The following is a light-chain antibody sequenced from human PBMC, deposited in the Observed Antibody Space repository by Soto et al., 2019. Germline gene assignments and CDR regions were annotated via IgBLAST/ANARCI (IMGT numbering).Light chain of an antibody. V-gene: IGKV3-20*01. CDR1: QTVSTY. J-gene: IGKJ1*01. CDR2: DAS. CDR3: QQYGSSPWT. Sequence: EIVLTQSPITLSLSPGDRATLSCRASQTVSTYLAWYQQKPGQAPRLLIYDASSRATGIPGRFSGSGSGTDFTLTISRLEPEDFAVYYCQQYGSSPWTFGQGTKVEFK.